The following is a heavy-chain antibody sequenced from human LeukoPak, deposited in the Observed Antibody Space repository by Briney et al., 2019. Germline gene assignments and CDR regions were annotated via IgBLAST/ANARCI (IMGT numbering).Heavy chain of an antibody. CDR2: ISSSSTYI. CDR1: GFTFSSYS. Sequence: GGSLRLSGAASGFTFSSYSMNWVRQAPGKGLEWVSSISSSSTYIYYADSLKGRFTISRDNAKNSLYLQMNSLRAADTAVYYCARDFAGLQWGQGTLVTVSS. V-gene: IGHV3-21*01. CDR3: ARDFAGLQ. D-gene: IGHD3-16*01. J-gene: IGHJ4*02.